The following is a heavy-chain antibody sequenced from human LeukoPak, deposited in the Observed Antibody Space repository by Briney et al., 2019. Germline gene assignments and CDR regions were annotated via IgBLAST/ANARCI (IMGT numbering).Heavy chain of an antibody. D-gene: IGHD6-19*01. V-gene: IGHV4-59*01. Sequence: SETLSLTCTVSGGSINNFYWSWIRQPPGKGLEWIGYIYYSGNTNYNPSLESRVNISVDTSKNQFSLQLSSVTTADTAVYYCARGGWSLDYWGQGTLVTVSS. CDR1: GGSINNFY. CDR3: ARGGWSLDY. J-gene: IGHJ4*02. CDR2: IYYSGNT.